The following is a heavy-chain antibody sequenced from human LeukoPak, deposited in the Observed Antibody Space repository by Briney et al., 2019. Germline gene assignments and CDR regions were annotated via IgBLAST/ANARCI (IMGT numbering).Heavy chain of an antibody. Sequence: ASVKVSCKASGYTFTSYGISWVRQAPGQGLEWMGWISAYNGNTNYAQKLQGRVTMTTDTSTSTAYMGLRSLRSDDTAVYYCARGGVYSSSWYVASAFDIWGQGTMVTVSS. V-gene: IGHV1-18*01. J-gene: IGHJ3*02. CDR2: ISAYNGNT. D-gene: IGHD6-13*01. CDR1: GYTFTSYG. CDR3: ARGGVYSSSWYVASAFDI.